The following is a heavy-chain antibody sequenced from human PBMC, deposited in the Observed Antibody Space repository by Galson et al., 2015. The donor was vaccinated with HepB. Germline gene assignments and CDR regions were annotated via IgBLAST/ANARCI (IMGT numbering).Heavy chain of an antibody. CDR2: IYYSGST. CDR3: ALRGYYDRGIIEY. Sequence: SETLSLTCTVSGGSISSSSYYWGWIRQPPGKGLEWIGSIYYSGSTYYNPSLKSRVTISVDTSKNQFSLKLSSVTAADTAVYYCALRGYYDRGIIEYWGQGTLVTVSS. J-gene: IGHJ4*02. V-gene: IGHV4-39*01. CDR1: GGSISSSSYY. D-gene: IGHD3-22*01.